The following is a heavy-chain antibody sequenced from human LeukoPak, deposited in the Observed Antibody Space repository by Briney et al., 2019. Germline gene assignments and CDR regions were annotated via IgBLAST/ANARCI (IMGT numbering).Heavy chain of an antibody. CDR1: GFTFSSYS. J-gene: IGHJ3*02. D-gene: IGHD3-10*01. CDR3: ARDLTYAMVREVIRDAFDI. Sequence: PGGSLRLSCAASGFTFSSYSMNWVRQAPGKGLEWVSSISSSSSYIYYADSVKGRFTISRDNAKNSLYLQMNSLRAEDTAVYYCARDLTYAMVREVIRDAFDIWGQGTMVTVSS. CDR2: ISSSSSYI. V-gene: IGHV3-21*01.